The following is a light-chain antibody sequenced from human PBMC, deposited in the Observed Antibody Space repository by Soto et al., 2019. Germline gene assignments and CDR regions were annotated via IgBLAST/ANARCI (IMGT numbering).Light chain of an antibody. CDR1: NSDVGGHDY. CDR2: NVR. V-gene: IGLV2-14*03. Sequence: QSVLTQPASVSGSPGQSITISCTGTNSDVGGHDYVSWYRQHPGKAPQLIIFNVRNRPSGVSDRFSGSKSGNTASLTISGLQVEDEAVYYCSSWAMRSTPYFFGTG. J-gene: IGLJ1*01. CDR3: SSWAMRSTPYF.